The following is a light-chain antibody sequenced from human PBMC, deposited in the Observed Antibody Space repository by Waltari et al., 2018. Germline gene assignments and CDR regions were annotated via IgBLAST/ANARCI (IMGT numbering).Light chain of an antibody. CDR1: KIGSKS. J-gene: IGLJ2*01. CDR3: LVWHSTTDHHGV. Sequence: SYVVTQSPSVSVAPGETARITCGGDKIGSKSVHWYQQRPGQAPVLVISYDSDRPSGIPERFSGSNPGNTATLTISWVEAEDEADYYCLVWHSTTDHHGVFGGGTKLTVL. CDR2: YDS. V-gene: IGLV3-21*04.